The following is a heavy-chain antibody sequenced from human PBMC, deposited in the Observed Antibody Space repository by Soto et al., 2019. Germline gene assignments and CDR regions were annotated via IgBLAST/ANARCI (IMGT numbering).Heavy chain of an antibody. CDR1: GYTFTSYA. CDR2: INAGNGNT. V-gene: IGHV1-3*01. CDR3: ARLSIAVAGTNWFDP. Sequence: QVPLVQSGAEVKKPGASVKVSCKASGYTFTSYAMHWVRQAPGQRLEWMGWINAGNGNTKYSQKFQGRVTITRDTSASTAYMELSSLRSEDTAVYYCARLSIAVAGTNWFDPWGQGTLVTVSS. D-gene: IGHD6-19*01. J-gene: IGHJ5*02.